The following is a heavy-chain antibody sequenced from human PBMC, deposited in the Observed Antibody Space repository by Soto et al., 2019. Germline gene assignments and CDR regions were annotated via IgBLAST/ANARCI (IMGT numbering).Heavy chain of an antibody. CDR2: IDTSGTKI. J-gene: IGHJ4*02. CDR3: ASHYDMWSGYLSPVDY. Sequence: GGSLRLSCAASGYTFSDYYMSWIRQAPGKGLEWISYIDTSGTKIYYADSVKGRFTXXRXNAXNSLYLEMNSLRDEDTAVYYCASHYDMWSGYLSPVDYWGQGTLVTVSS. CDR1: GYTFSDYY. V-gene: IGHV3-11*01. D-gene: IGHD3-3*01.